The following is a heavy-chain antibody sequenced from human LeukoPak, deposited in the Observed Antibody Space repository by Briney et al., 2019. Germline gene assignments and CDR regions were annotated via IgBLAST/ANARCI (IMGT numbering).Heavy chain of an antibody. CDR2: IYYSGST. CDR1: GGSISSYY. V-gene: IGHV4-59*01. J-gene: IGHJ3*02. D-gene: IGHD5/OR15-5a*01. Sequence: PSETLSLTCTVSGGSISSYYWSWIRQPPGKGLEWIGYIYYSGSTNYNPSLKSRVTISVDTSKNQFSLKLSSVTAADTAVYYCAREGLVSDAFDIWSQGTMVTVSS. CDR3: AREGLVSDAFDI.